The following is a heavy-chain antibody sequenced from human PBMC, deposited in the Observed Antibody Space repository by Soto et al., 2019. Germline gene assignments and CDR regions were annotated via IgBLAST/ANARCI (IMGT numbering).Heavy chain of an antibody. J-gene: IGHJ4*02. Sequence: VASVQVSFKASGGTFSSYAISLVRQAPGQGLEWMGGIIPIFGTANYAQKFQGRVTITADESTSTAYMELSSLRSEDTAVYYCARGPSTVTTSSLDYWGQGTLVTVSS. CDR1: GGTFSSYA. D-gene: IGHD4-17*01. V-gene: IGHV1-69*13. CDR3: ARGPSTVTTSSLDY. CDR2: IIPIFGTA.